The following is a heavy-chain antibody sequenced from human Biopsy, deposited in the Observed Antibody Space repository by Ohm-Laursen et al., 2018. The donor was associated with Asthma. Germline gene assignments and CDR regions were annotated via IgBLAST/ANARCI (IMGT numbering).Heavy chain of an antibody. J-gene: IGHJ3*02. CDR1: GFTFSNFA. V-gene: IGHV3-30*01. CDR2: ISKDASTQ. CDR3: VRDGTDDAFDI. D-gene: IGHD1-1*01. Sequence: SLRLSCAASGFTFSNFAIHWVRQAPGKGLEWVGVISKDASTQDYADSVKGRFTMARDNSKNTLDLQMNSLREKDTAVYYCVRDGTDDAFDIWGQGTVVSVSS.